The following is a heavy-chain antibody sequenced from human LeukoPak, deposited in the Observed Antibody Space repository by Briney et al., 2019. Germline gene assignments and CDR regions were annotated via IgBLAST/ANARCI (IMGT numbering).Heavy chain of an antibody. CDR2: INHSGST. CDR3: ARGQGATVTTSFDP. CDR1: GGSFSGYY. Sequence: SETLSLTCAVYGGSFSGYYWSWIRQPPGKGLEWIGEINHSGSTNYNPSLKSRVTISVDTSKNQFSLKLSSVTAADTAVYYCARGQGATVTTSFDPWGQGTLVTVSS. V-gene: IGHV4-34*01. D-gene: IGHD4-17*01. J-gene: IGHJ5*02.